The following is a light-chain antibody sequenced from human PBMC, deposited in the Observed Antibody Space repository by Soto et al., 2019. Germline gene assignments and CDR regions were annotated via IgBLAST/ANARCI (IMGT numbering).Light chain of an antibody. CDR2: TAS. Sequence: DIQMTQSPSSLSASVGDRVTITCRASQGIGNNLAWYQQKPGKVPKVLIYTASTLHSGVPSRFSGSGSGTDFTLTINSLQPEDGATYFCQKYDSVPWAFGQGTRVDI. V-gene: IGKV1-27*01. J-gene: IGKJ1*01. CDR3: QKYDSVPWA. CDR1: QGIGNN.